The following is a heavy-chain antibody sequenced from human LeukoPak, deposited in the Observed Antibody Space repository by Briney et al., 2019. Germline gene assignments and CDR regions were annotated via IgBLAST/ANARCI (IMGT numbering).Heavy chain of an antibody. V-gene: IGHV3-15*07. J-gene: IGHJ4*02. CDR1: GLTVTNAW. Sequence: PGGSLRLSCSASGLTVTNAWMNWVRQAPGEGLDWVGRIASKTDGGATGYAAPVKGRFTISRDDSKNTLNLQMNSLKTEDTAVYYCTTGIRGDWGQGTLVTVSS. CDR2: IASKTDGGAT. D-gene: IGHD3-10*01. CDR3: TTGIRGD.